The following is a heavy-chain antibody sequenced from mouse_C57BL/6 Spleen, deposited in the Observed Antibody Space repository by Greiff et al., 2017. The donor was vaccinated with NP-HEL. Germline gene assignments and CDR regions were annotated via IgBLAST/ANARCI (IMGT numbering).Heavy chain of an antibody. D-gene: IGHD1-1*01. CDR1: GFTFSSYG. CDR3: ARHRYYGSSDEGAMDY. Sequence: EVKLVESGGDLVKPGGSLKLSCAASGFTFSSYGMSWVRQTPDKRLEWVATISSGGSYTYYPDSVRGRFTISRDNAKNTLYMQMSGLKSEDTAMCYRARHRYYGSSDEGAMDYWGQGTSLTVSS. V-gene: IGHV5-6*01. J-gene: IGHJ4*01. CDR2: ISSGGSYT.